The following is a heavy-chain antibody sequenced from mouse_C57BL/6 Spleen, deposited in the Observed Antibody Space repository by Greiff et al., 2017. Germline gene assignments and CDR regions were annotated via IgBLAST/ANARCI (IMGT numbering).Heavy chain of an antibody. D-gene: IGHD1-1*01. Sequence: EVQLVESGGDLVKPGGSLKLSCAASGFTFSSYGMSWVRQTPDKRLEWVATISSGGSYTYYPDSVKGLFTISRDNAKNTLYLQMSSLKSEDTAMYYCARPYYYGSSYWFAYWGQGTLVTVSA. V-gene: IGHV5-6*01. CDR2: ISSGGSYT. J-gene: IGHJ3*01. CDR1: GFTFSSYG. CDR3: ARPYYYGSSYWFAY.